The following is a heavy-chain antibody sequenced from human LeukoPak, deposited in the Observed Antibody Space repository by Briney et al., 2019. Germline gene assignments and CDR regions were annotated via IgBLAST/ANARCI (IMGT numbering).Heavy chain of an antibody. V-gene: IGHV4-59*01. CDR1: GGSISRYY. D-gene: IGHD3-10*01. J-gene: IGHJ4*02. CDR3: ARSMVWGAYFDY. CDR2: IYYSGST. Sequence: SETLSLTCTVSGGSISRYYWSWIRQPPGKGLEWIGYIYYSGSTNYNPSLKSRVTISVDTSKNQFSLKLSSVTAADTAVYYCARSMVWGAYFDYWGQGTLVTVSS.